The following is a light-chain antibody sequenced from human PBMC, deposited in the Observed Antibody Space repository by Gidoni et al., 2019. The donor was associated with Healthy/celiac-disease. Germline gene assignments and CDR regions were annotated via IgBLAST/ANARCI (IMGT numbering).Light chain of an antibody. J-gene: IGKJ3*01. CDR3: QLRD. Sequence: EMVLTQSPGTLSLSPGERATLSCRASQSVSSSYLAWYQQKPGQAPRLLIYGASSRATGIPDRFSGSGSGTDFTLTISRLEPEDFAVYYCQLRDFGPGTKVDIK. CDR1: QSVSSSY. CDR2: GAS. V-gene: IGKV3-20*01.